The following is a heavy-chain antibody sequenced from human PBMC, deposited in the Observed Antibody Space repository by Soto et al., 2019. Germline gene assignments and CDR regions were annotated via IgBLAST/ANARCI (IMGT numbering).Heavy chain of an antibody. CDR1: GYTFTSYG. J-gene: IGHJ4*02. D-gene: IGHD1-1*01. CDR3: ARGRYGDY. V-gene: IGHV1-18*01. Sequence: QVHLVQSGAEVKKPGASVKVSCECSGYTFTSYGITWVRQAPGQGLEWMGWISAHNGNTNYAQKLQGSLTVTRDPSPSTAYMELRSMTSDDTAVYYCARGRYGDYWGQGALVTVSS. CDR2: ISAHNGNT.